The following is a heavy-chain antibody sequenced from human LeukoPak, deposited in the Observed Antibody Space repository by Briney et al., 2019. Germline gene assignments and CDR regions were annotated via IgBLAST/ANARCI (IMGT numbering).Heavy chain of an antibody. CDR3: ASSSAMGNYFDY. J-gene: IGHJ4*02. Sequence: SETLSLTCTVSGASISNYYWSWIRQPAGKGLEWIGRIYTSGSTNYNPSLKSRVTMSVDTSKNQFSLKLSSVTAADTAVYYCASSSAMGNYFDYWGQGTLVTVSS. CDR2: IYTSGST. CDR1: GASISNYY. V-gene: IGHV4-4*07. D-gene: IGHD2-2*01.